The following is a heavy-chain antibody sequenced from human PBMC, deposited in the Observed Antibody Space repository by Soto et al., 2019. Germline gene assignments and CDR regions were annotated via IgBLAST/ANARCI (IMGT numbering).Heavy chain of an antibody. CDR2: ISCNSGTT. J-gene: IGHJ6*03. CDR1: GFTFDDYA. CDR3: AKDSSYGGRGYYYYMDV. D-gene: IGHD5-18*01. V-gene: IGHV3-9*01. Sequence: EVQLVESGGGLVQPGRSLRLSCAASGFTFDDYAMHWVRQAPGKGLEWVSGISCNSGTTGYADSVKGRFTISRDNAKNSQKLQMNRLRADDPALYYCAKDSSYGGRGYYYYMDVWGKGTTVTVSS.